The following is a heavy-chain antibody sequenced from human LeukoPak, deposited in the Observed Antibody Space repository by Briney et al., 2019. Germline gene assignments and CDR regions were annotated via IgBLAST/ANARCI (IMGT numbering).Heavy chain of an antibody. V-gene: IGHV3-7*01. D-gene: IGHD6-19*01. CDR3: ATDPSGPSESRGWYYFDN. CDR1: GFIVSNYC. CDR2: IKQDASET. J-gene: IGHJ4*02. Sequence: GGSLRLSCAASGFIVSNYCMGWVRQAPGKGLEWVAYIKQDASETYYVDSVRGRFSISRDNAKNSLFLQMNSLRAEDTAVYYCATDPSGPSESRGWYYFDNWGQGTLVTVSS.